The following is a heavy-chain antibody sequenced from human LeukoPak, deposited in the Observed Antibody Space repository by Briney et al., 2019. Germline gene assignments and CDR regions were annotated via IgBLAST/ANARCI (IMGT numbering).Heavy chain of an antibody. J-gene: IGHJ4*02. CDR1: DASINSDF. CDR2: IRYSGRT. D-gene: IGHD6-19*01. Sequence: SETLSLTCTASDASINSDFWTWIRQPPGKGLEWIGYIRYSGRTSYNPSLTSRVSISIDTSNNLFSLKWRSVTTADTAMYYCAMLPDVSGWPFDYWGQGTLVTVSS. V-gene: IGHV4-59*01. CDR3: AMLPDVSGWPFDY.